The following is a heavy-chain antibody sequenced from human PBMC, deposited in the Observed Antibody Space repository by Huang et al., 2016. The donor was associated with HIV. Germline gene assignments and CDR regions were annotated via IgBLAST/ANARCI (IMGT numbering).Heavy chain of an antibody. Sequence: QVQLVQSGAEVKKPGASVTVSCKASGTTFSGYGLSWVRQAPGQGIAGRGWVSGYNGNTNYVENLQGRGTMTTDTSTSTAYMEGRSLRSDDTAVYYCARDRRPYSGSYLGYWGQGTLVTVSS. CDR2: VSGYNGNT. V-gene: IGHV1-18*04. CDR1: GTTFSGYG. J-gene: IGHJ4*02. D-gene: IGHD1-26*01. CDR3: ARDRRPYSGSYLGY.